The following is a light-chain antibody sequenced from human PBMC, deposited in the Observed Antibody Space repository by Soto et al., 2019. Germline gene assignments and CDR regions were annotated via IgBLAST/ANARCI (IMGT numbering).Light chain of an antibody. J-gene: IGLJ1*01. CDR3: SSYTSSSTPVV. CDR1: SSDVGGYNY. Sequence: QSALTQPASVSGSPGQWITISCTGTSSDVGGYNYVSWYQQHPGKSPKLLIYDVSNRPSGDSNRFSGSKSGNTASMTISGLQAADEADYYCSSYTSSSTPVVFGTGTKVTVL. V-gene: IGLV2-14*01. CDR2: DVS.